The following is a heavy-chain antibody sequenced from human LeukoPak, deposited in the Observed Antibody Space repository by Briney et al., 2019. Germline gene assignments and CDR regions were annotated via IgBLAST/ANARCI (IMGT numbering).Heavy chain of an antibody. CDR3: ARHPNGNYVGAFDFQR. Sequence: GGSLKLSCAASGFTFSNYALTWLRQAPGKGLEWVSSIGGLNTHDAASVKGRSSISRDKYKNTLYLQMSSLRAEDTAVYYCARHPNGNYVGAFDFQRWGESTPVTVS. V-gene: IGHV3-23*01. J-gene: IGHJ1*01. CDR1: GFTFSNYA. D-gene: IGHD4-17*01. CDR2: IGGLNT.